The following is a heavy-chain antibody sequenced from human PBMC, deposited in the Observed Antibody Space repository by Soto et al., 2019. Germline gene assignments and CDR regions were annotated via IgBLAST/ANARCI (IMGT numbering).Heavy chain of an antibody. Sequence: ASVKVSCKASGYTFTSYGISWVRQAPGQGLEWMGWISASNGNTNYAQKLQGRVTMTTDTSTSTAYMELRSLRSDDTAVYYCARVPSSGWYEWFDPWGQGTLVTFYS. CDR3: ARVPSSGWYEWFDP. CDR1: GYTFTSYG. J-gene: IGHJ5*02. CDR2: ISASNGNT. D-gene: IGHD6-19*01. V-gene: IGHV1-18*01.